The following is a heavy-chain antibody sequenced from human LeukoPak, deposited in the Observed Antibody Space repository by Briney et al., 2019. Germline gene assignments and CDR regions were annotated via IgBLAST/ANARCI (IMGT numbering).Heavy chain of an antibody. CDR1: GFTFSSYA. D-gene: IGHD2-15*01. J-gene: IGHJ4*02. CDR2: ISYDGSNK. CDR3: ARGSGGKVPPQH. Sequence: GRSLRLSCAASGFTFSSYAMHWVRQAPGKGLEWVAVISYDGSNKYYADSVKGRSTISRDNSKNTLYLQMNSLRAEDTAVYYCARGSGGKVPPQHWGQGTLVTVSS. V-gene: IGHV3-30-3*01.